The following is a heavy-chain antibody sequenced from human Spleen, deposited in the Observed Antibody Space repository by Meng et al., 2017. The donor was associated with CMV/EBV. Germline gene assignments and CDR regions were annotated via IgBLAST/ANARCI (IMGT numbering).Heavy chain of an antibody. CDR3: ASNTYSSSLATMFRGAFDI. D-gene: IGHD6-13*01. CDR2: ISSGGGST. J-gene: IGHJ3*02. Sequence: FSSYAMNWVRQAPGKGLEWVSGISSGGGSTHYGDSVKGRFSISRDNSKNTLYLQMNSLRAEDTAVYYCASNTYSSSLATMFRGAFDIWGQGTMVTVSS. V-gene: IGHV3-23*01. CDR1: FSSYA.